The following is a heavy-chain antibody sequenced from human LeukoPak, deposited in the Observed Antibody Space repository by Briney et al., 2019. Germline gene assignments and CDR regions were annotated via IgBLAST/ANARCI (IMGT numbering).Heavy chain of an antibody. CDR3: VKMYRGGPGAFDI. J-gene: IGHJ3*02. CDR2: ISSNGGST. CDR1: GFTFSSYA. Sequence: PGGSLRLSCSASGFTFSSYAMHWVRQAPGKGLEYVSAISSNGGSTYYADSVKGRFTISRDNSKNTLYLQMSSLRAEDTAVYYCVKMYRGGPGAFDIWGQGTMVTVSS. V-gene: IGHV3-64D*06. D-gene: IGHD1-26*01.